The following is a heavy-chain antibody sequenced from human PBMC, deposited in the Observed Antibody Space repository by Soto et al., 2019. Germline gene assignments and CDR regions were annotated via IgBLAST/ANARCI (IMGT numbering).Heavy chain of an antibody. CDR2: ISYDGSNK. V-gene: IGHV3-30*18. D-gene: IGHD7-27*01. CDR1: GFTFSSYG. J-gene: IGHJ2*01. Sequence: QVQLVGSGGGVVQPGRSLRLSCAASGFTFSSYGMHWVRQAPGKGLEWVAVISYDGSNKYYADSVKGRFTISRDNSKNTLYLQMNSLRAEDTAVYYCAKDAQKLGVWYFDLWGRGTLVTVSS. CDR3: AKDAQKLGVWYFDL.